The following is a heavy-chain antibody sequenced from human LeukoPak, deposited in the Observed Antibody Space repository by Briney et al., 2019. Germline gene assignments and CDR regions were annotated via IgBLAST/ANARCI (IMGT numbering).Heavy chain of an antibody. J-gene: IGHJ3*02. CDR2: MNPNSGNT. V-gene: IGHV1-8*03. Sequence: GASVRVSCKASGYTFTSYDINWVRQATGQGLEWMGWMNPNSGNTGYAQKFQGRVTITRNTSISTAYMELSSLRSEDTAVYYCARGRYCSSTSCPRRAFDIWGQGTMVTVSS. D-gene: IGHD2-2*01. CDR3: ARGRYCSSTSCPRRAFDI. CDR1: GYTFTSYD.